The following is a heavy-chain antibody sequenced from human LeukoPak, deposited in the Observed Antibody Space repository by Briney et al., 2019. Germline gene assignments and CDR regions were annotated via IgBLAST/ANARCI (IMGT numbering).Heavy chain of an antibody. CDR1: GGSFSGYH. CDR2: IYYSGST. J-gene: IGHJ4*02. D-gene: IGHD3-22*01. Sequence: SETLSLTCAVYGGSFSGYHWSWIRQPPGKGLEWIGYIYYSGSTNYNPSLKSRVTISVDTSKNQFSLKLSSVTAADTAVYYCARLRGSYYYDSSGYYFDYWGQGTLVTVSS. CDR3: ARLRGSYYYDSSGYYFDY. V-gene: IGHV4-59*01.